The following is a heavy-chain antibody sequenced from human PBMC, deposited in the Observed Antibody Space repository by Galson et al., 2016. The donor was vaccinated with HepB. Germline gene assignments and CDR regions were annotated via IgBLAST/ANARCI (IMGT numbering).Heavy chain of an antibody. V-gene: IGHV3-23*01. Sequence: SLRLSCAASGFTFSTYAMSWVRQAPGKGLQWVSGISVTGTTYYSDSVRGRFTISRDSPKNTLYLQMNSLRAEDTAIYYCVKCRILISYLFDSWGQGTLVAVSS. CDR2: ISVTGTT. CDR1: GFTFSTYA. CDR3: VKCRILISYLFDS. D-gene: IGHD3/OR15-3a*01. J-gene: IGHJ4*02.